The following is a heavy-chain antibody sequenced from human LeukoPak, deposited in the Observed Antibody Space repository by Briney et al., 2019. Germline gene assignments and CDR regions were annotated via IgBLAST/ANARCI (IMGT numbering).Heavy chain of an antibody. D-gene: IGHD6-13*01. J-gene: IGHJ3*02. CDR3: ARYSSGYDAFDI. Sequence: GGSLRLSCAASGFNVSSNYMSWVRQARGKGLEWVSVIYSGGSTYYADSVKGRFTISRDNSKNTLYLQMNSLRAEDTAVYYCARYSSGYDAFDIWGQGTMVTVSS. CDR2: IYSGGST. CDR1: GFNVSSNY. V-gene: IGHV3-66*01.